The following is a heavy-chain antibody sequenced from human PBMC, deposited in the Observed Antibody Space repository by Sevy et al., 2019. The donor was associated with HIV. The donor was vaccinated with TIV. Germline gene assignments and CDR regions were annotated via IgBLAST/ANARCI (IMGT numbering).Heavy chain of an antibody. CDR1: GFTFSSYW. Sequence: GGSLRLSCAASGFTFSSYWMHWVRQAPGKGLVWVSRSNEDGSTTNYADSVKGRFTISRDNAKNTLYLQMHSLRAEDTAVYYCARDISGLGSFWGQGTTVTVSS. D-gene: IGHD3-16*01. CDR3: ARDISGLGSF. J-gene: IGHJ6*02. V-gene: IGHV3-74*01. CDR2: SNEDGSTT.